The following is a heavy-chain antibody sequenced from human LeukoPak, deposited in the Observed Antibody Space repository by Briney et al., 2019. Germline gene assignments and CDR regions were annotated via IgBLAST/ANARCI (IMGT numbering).Heavy chain of an antibody. J-gene: IGHJ6*03. CDR3: ARGGSGSGYHYYYYYMDV. Sequence: PGGSLRLSCAASGFTFSSYWMHWVRQAPGKGLVWVSRINSDGIRTSHADSVQGRFTISRDNANNTLYLQMNSLRVEDTAVYYCARGGSGSGYHYYYYYMDVWGKGTTVTISS. CDR1: GFTFSSYW. CDR2: INSDGIRT. D-gene: IGHD3-22*01. V-gene: IGHV3-74*01.